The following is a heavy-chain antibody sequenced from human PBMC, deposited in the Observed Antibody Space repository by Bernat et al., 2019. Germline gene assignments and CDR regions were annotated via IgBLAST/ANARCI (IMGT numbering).Heavy chain of an antibody. Sequence: EVQLVESGGGLIQPGGSLRLSCAASGFTVSSNYMSWVRQAPGKGLEWVSVIYSGGSTYYADSVKGRFTISRDNSKNKLYLQMNSLRAENTAVYYCARVPKIKLERLGGAFDIWGQGTMVTVSS. CDR3: ARVPKIKLERLGGAFDI. CDR1: GFTVSSNY. CDR2: IYSGGST. J-gene: IGHJ3*02. V-gene: IGHV3-53*01. D-gene: IGHD1-1*01.